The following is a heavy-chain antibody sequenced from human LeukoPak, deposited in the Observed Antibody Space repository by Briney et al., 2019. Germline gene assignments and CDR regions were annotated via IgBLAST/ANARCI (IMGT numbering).Heavy chain of an antibody. CDR2: IYYSGST. V-gene: IGHV4-59*01. Sequence: SETLSLTCTVSGGSISSYYWSWIRQPPGKGLEWIGYIYYSGSTNYNPSLKSRVTISVDTSKNQFSLKLSSVTAADTAVYYCARAPPSLYYYDSSGYGEPRGAFDIWGQGTMVTVSS. CDR1: GGSISSYY. D-gene: IGHD3-22*01. J-gene: IGHJ3*02. CDR3: ARAPPSLYYYDSSGYGEPRGAFDI.